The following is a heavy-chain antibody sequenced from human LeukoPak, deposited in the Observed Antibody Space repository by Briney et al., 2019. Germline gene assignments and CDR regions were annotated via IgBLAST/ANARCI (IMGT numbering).Heavy chain of an antibody. CDR3: ASRYGSGSYGFDF. Sequence: SETRSLTCTVSGASISNYYWTWIRQPPGKGLEWVGYYYYGGSTEYNPALKSRVTISVDTFKNQFSLKLSSVTPADTAVYYCASRYGSGSYGFDFWGQGTLVTVSS. D-gene: IGHD3-10*01. J-gene: IGHJ4*02. CDR2: YYYGGST. V-gene: IGHV4-59*01. CDR1: GASISNYY.